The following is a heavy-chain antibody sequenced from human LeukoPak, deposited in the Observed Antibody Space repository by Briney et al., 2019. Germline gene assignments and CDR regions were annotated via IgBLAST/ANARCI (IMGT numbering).Heavy chain of an antibody. CDR3: ARAAVEGVIIQLYHYYYGMDV. D-gene: IGHD3-10*01. CDR1: GGTFSSYA. Sequence: SVTVSCKASGGTFSSYAISWVRQAPGQGLEWMGGIIPIFGTANYAQKFQGRVTITADESTSTAYMELSSLRSEDTAVYYCARAAVEGVIIQLYHYYYGMDVWGQGTTVTVSS. J-gene: IGHJ6*02. V-gene: IGHV1-69*01. CDR2: IIPIFGTA.